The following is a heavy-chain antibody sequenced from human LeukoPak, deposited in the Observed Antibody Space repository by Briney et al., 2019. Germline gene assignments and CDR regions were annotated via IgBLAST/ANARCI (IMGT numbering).Heavy chain of an antibody. CDR2: MNPNSGNT. CDR1: GYSFTSYD. Sequence: GASVKVSCKASGYSFTSYDINWVRQATGQGLEWMRWMNPNSGNTGYAQKFQGRVTMTRNTSISTAYMELSSLRSEDTAVYYCARGYCSSTSCYFYWFDPWGQGTLVTVSS. CDR3: ARGYCSSTSCYFYWFDP. J-gene: IGHJ5*02. V-gene: IGHV1-8*01. D-gene: IGHD2-2*01.